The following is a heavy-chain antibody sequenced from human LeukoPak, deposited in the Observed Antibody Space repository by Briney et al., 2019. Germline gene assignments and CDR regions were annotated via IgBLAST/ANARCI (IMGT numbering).Heavy chain of an antibody. V-gene: IGHV3-23*01. J-gene: IGHJ4*02. CDR1: GFTFNSYA. Sequence: GGSLRLSCAASGFTFNSYAMSWVRQAPGKGLEWVSAISGSGGSTYYADSVKGRFTISRDNSKNTLYLQMNSLRAEDTAVYYCAKDWAITGTTGSDYWGQGTLVTVSS. CDR2: ISGSGGST. CDR3: AKDWAITGTTGSDY. D-gene: IGHD1-7*01.